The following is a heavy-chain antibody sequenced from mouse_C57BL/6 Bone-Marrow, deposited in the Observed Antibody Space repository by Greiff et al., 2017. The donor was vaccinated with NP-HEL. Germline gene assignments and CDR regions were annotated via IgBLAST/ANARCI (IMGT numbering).Heavy chain of an antibody. J-gene: IGHJ3*01. CDR2: IDPETGGT. CDR1: GYTFTDYE. Sequence: VQLQQSGAELVRPGASVTLSCKASGYTFTDYEMHWVKQTPVHGLEWIGAIDPETGGTAYNQKFKGKAILTADKSSSTAYMELRSLTSEGSAVYYCTRWGYGTSFAYWGQGTLVTVSA. CDR3: TRWGYGTSFAY. D-gene: IGHD2-10*02. V-gene: IGHV1-15*01.